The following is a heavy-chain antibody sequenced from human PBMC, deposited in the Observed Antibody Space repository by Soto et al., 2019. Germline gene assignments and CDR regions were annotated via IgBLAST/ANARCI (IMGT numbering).Heavy chain of an antibody. V-gene: IGHV1-69*12. D-gene: IGHD6-13*01. J-gene: IGHJ6*02. Sequence: QVQLVQSGAEVKKPGSSVKVSCKASGGTFSSYAISWVRQAPGQGLEWMGGIIPIFGTANYAQKFQGRVTITADEYTSTAYMELSRLRSEDTAVYYCARSFEIAAAGPLYYGMDVWGQGTTVTVSS. CDR1: GGTFSSYA. CDR2: IIPIFGTA. CDR3: ARSFEIAAAGPLYYGMDV.